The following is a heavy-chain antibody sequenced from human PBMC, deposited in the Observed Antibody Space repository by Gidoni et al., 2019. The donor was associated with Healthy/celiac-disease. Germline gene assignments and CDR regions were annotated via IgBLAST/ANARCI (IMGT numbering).Heavy chain of an antibody. V-gene: IGHV4-30-4*01. Sequence: QVQLQESGPGLVKPSQTLSLTCTVSGGSISSGDYYWSWIRQPPGKGLEWIGYIYYSGSTYYNPSLKSRVTISVDASKNQFSLKLSSVTAADTAVYYCARLVELRMVRGVIIQNQFDYWGQGTLVTVSS. D-gene: IGHD3-10*01. J-gene: IGHJ4*02. CDR1: GGSISSGDYY. CDR2: IYYSGST. CDR3: ARLVELRMVRGVIIQNQFDY.